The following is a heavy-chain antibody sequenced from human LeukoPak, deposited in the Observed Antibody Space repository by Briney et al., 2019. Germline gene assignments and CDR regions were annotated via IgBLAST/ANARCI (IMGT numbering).Heavy chain of an antibody. J-gene: IGHJ5*02. CDR1: GGSFSGYY. CDR2: INHSGST. Sequence: SETLSLTCAVYGGSFSGYYWSWIRQPPGKGLEGIGEINHSGSTNYNPSLTSRVTISVDTSKNQFSLKLSSVTAADTAVYYCARKGRGVNWFDPWGQGTLVTVSS. V-gene: IGHV4-34*01. CDR3: ARKGRGVNWFDP. D-gene: IGHD3-10*01.